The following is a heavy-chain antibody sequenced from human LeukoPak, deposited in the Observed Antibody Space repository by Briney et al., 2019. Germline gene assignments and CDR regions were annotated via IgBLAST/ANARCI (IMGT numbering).Heavy chain of an antibody. D-gene: IGHD3-22*01. CDR1: GDSISSNYW. V-gene: IGHV4-4*02. Sequence: SETLSLTCAVSGDSISSNYWWSWVRQSPGKGLEWIGEILQSGSTNYNPSLRSRVTISIDKSKNQFSLNLSSVTAADTAVYYCARSSEGRYYYDSSGFSYYYYYMDVWGKGTTVTISS. J-gene: IGHJ6*03. CDR2: ILQSGST. CDR3: ARSSEGRYYYDSSGFSYYYYYMDV.